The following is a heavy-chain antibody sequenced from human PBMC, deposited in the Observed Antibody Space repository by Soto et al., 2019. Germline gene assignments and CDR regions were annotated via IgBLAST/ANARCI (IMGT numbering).Heavy chain of an antibody. CDR2: IWYDGSNK. J-gene: IGHJ6*02. Sequence: GGSLRLSCAASGFTFSSYGMHWVRQAPGKGLEWVAVIWYDGSNKYYADSVKGRFTISRDNSKNTLYLQMNSLRAEDTAVYYCARAGYSGYDPYYYYGMDVWGQGTTVTVSS. D-gene: IGHD5-12*01. CDR1: GFTFSSYG. CDR3: ARAGYSGYDPYYYYGMDV. V-gene: IGHV3-33*01.